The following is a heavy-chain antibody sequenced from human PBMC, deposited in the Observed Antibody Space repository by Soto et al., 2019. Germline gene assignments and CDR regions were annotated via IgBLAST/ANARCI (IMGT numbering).Heavy chain of an antibody. CDR3: ARKTAVTDYYFDY. V-gene: IGHV1-3*01. CDR1: GCTFPAYT. Sequence: ASVKVSCKASGCTFPAYTMNWVRQAPGQRPEWMGWIIVGNGKTRYSQKFQGRVTFTRDTSASTVYLELSSLRSEDTAMYYCARKTAVTDYYFDYWGQGTLVTVSS. J-gene: IGHJ4*02. CDR2: IIVGNGKT. D-gene: IGHD6-19*01.